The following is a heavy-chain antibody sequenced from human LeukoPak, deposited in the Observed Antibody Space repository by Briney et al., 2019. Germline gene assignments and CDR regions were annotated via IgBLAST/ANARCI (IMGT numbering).Heavy chain of an antibody. CDR3: ARGWVEGYYYYGMDV. V-gene: IGHV3-53*01. D-gene: IGHD3-16*01. CDR1: GFTVSSNY. Sequence: GGSLRLSCAPSGFTVSSNYMSGVRQAPGKGLEWASVIYSGGSTYYADSVKGRFTISRDNSKNTLYLQMNSLRAEDTAVYYCARGWVEGYYYYGMDVWGQGTTVTVSS. J-gene: IGHJ6*02. CDR2: IYSGGST.